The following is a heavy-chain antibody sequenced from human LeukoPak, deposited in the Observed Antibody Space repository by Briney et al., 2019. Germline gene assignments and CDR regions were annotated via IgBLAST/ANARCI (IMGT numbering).Heavy chain of an antibody. CDR3: ARPSWGSNYQSDS. V-gene: IGHV5-51*01. J-gene: IGHJ4*02. D-gene: IGHD1-26*01. CDR2: IYPGDSDT. Sequence: GESLKISCKGSGYSFTSYWIGWVRQMPGKGLEWMGIIYPGDSDTRYSPSFQGQVTISADKSITTAYLQWSSLQASDTAMYYCARPSWGSNYQSDSWGQGTLVTVSS. CDR1: GYSFTSYW.